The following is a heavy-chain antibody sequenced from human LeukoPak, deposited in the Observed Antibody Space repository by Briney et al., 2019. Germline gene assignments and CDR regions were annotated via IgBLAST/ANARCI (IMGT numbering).Heavy chain of an antibody. D-gene: IGHD3-10*01. Sequence: SGGSLRLSCAASGFTFSYPMHWVRQAPGKGLERVALISYDGSNKYYAASVKGRFPISRDTSKNTLSLQMNSLTAEDTAVYYCARDGSGDAFDIWGQGTMVTVSS. CDR1: GFTFSYP. V-gene: IGHV3-30-3*01. J-gene: IGHJ3*02. CDR2: ISYDGSNK. CDR3: ARDGSGDAFDI.